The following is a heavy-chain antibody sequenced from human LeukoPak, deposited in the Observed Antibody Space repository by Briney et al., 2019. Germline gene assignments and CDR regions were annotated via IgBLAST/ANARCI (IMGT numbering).Heavy chain of an antibody. CDR1: GFTFSSYN. CDR2: ISGSSTYI. D-gene: IGHD1-26*01. V-gene: IGHV3-21*01. Sequence: PGESLRHSCAASGFTFSSYNMNWVRQAPGKGLEWVSSISGSSTYIYYADSVRGRFTISRDNAKNSLFLHMNSLRAEDTAVYYCAREVGATDDYWGQGTLVTVSS. CDR3: AREVGATDDY. J-gene: IGHJ4*02.